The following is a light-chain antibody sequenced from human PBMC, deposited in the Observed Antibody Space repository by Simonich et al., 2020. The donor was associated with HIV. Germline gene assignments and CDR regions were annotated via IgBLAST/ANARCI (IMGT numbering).Light chain of an antibody. CDR1: QSVLHSSNNKNY. CDR3: QHYGSSPPYT. CDR2: WAS. V-gene: IGKV4-1*01. J-gene: IGKJ2*01. Sequence: DIVMTQSPDSLAVSLGERATINCKSSQSVLHSSNNKNYLVWYQQKPGQPPKLLIYWASTRESGVPDRFSGSGSGTDFTLTISRLEPEDFAVYYCQHYGSSPPYTFGQGTKLEIK.